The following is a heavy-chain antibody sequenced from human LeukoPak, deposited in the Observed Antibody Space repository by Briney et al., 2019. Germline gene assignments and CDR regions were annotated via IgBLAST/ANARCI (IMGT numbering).Heavy chain of an antibody. Sequence: PGGSLRLSCAASGFTFRSYWMQWVRQAPGKGLVWVSRINSDGSSTSYADSVKGRFTISRDNAKNTLYLQMNSLRAEDTAVYYCARGPEEYQLLSWFDPWGQGTLVTVSS. CDR2: INSDGSST. V-gene: IGHV3-74*01. CDR1: GFTFRSYW. D-gene: IGHD2-2*01. CDR3: ARGPEEYQLLSWFDP. J-gene: IGHJ5*02.